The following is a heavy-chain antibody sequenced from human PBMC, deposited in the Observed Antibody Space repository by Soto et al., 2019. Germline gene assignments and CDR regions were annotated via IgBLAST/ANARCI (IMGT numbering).Heavy chain of an antibody. D-gene: IGHD3-16*01. CDR3: ARARLVDLTTWDYFDY. J-gene: IGHJ4*02. V-gene: IGHV4-59*01. Sequence: SETLSLTCNVSGGSISNNYWNWIRQPPGKRLEWIGYISHSGSTTYNHSLMSRLTISADVSKNQVSLKVKSVAAADTAIYYCARARLVDLTTWDYFDYWGQGTLVTVSS. CDR1: GGSISNNY. CDR2: ISHSGST.